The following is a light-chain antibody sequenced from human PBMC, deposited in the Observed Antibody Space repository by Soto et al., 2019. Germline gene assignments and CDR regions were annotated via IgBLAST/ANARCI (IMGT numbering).Light chain of an antibody. CDR2: DVN. CDR1: SSDVGGYNY. V-gene: IGLV2-14*01. CDR3: SSYTSSNTLYV. Sequence: QSALTHPASVSWSPGQSITISCTGTSSDVGGYNYVSWYQQHPGKAPKLMIYDVNNRPSGVSDRFSGSKSGNTASLTISGLQAEDEADYFCSSYTSSNTLYVLGAGTKVTV. J-gene: IGLJ1*01.